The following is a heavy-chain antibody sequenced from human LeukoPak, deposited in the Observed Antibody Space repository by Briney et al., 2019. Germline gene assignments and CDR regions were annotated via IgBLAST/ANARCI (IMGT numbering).Heavy chain of an antibody. CDR2: IGGSGGST. D-gene: IGHD6-19*01. Sequence: GGSLRLSCAASGFTFSSYVMTWVRQAPGKGLEWVSAIGGSGGSTYYADSVKGRFTISRDNSKNTLYLQMNSLRAEDTAVYYCAKDAGYSSGWPDYWGQGTLVTVSS. CDR1: GFTFSSYV. J-gene: IGHJ4*02. CDR3: AKDAGYSSGWPDY. V-gene: IGHV3-23*01.